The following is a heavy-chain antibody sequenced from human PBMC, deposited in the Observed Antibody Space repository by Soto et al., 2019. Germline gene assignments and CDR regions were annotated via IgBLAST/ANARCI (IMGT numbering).Heavy chain of an antibody. D-gene: IGHD3-10*01. J-gene: IGHJ6*02. V-gene: IGHV3-9*01. Sequence: EVQLVESGGGLVQPGRSLRLSCAASGFTFDDYAMHWVRQAPGKGLEWVSGISWNSGSIGYAYSVKGRFTISRDNAKNSLYLQMNSMRAEDTALYYCAKDSWFGEFLYGMDVWGQGTTVTVSS. CDR2: ISWNSGSI. CDR1: GFTFDDYA. CDR3: AKDSWFGEFLYGMDV.